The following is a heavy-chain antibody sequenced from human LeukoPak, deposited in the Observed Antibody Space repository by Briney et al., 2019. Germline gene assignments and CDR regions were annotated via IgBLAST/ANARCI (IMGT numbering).Heavy chain of an antibody. CDR2: IKQDGSVK. CDR1: GFTFSSYS. Sequence: GGSLRLSCAASGFTFSSYSMSWVRQAPGKGLEWLANIKQDGSVKYYVDSVKGRFTISRDNAKNSLYLQMNSLRAEDTAVYYCARERVVVPAAISYFDYWGQGTLVTVSS. J-gene: IGHJ4*02. D-gene: IGHD2-2*01. CDR3: ARERVVVPAAISYFDY. V-gene: IGHV3-7*01.